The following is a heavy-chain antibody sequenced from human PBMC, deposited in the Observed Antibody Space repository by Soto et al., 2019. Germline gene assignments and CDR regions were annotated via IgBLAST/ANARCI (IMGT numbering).Heavy chain of an antibody. J-gene: IGHJ4*02. D-gene: IGHD6-6*01. CDR2: ISGSGGST. Sequence: GGSLRLSCAASGCTFSSYAMSWVRQAPGKGLEWVSAISGSGGSTYYADPVKGRFTISRDNSKNTLYLQMNSLSVEDKAVYHCAKDFRRSSVQYSGYFDYWGQGTLVTVSS. CDR3: AKDFRRSSVQYSGYFDY. V-gene: IGHV3-23*01. CDR1: GCTFSSYA.